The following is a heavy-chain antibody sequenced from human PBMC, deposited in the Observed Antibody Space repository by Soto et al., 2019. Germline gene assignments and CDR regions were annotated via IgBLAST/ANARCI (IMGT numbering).Heavy chain of an antibody. D-gene: IGHD5-12*01. CDR2: ISGRATNI. V-gene: IGHV3-11*01. CDR1: GFTFSDYY. Sequence: GGSLRLSCAASGFTFSDYYMSWIRQAPGKGLAWVSYISGRATNIKYADSVKGRFTISRDNAKNSLYLQMNSLRVEDTAVYYCVRGWLEMATIWWGQGTLVTVSS. J-gene: IGHJ4*02. CDR3: VRGWLEMATIW.